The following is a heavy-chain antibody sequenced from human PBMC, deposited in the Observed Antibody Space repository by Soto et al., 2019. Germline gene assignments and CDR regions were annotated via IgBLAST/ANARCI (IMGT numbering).Heavy chain of an antibody. CDR1: GSTFTSYG. D-gene: IGHD1-26*01. CDR3: ASAHSWELHHYYYGMDV. V-gene: IGHV1-18*04. Sequence: GTSVKCSFKASGSTFTSYGISGVRQAPGQGLEWMGWISAYNGNTNYAQKLQGRVTMTTDTSTSTAYMELRSLRSDDTAVYYCASAHSWELHHYYYGMDVWGQGTTVTVS. J-gene: IGHJ6*02. CDR2: ISAYNGNT.